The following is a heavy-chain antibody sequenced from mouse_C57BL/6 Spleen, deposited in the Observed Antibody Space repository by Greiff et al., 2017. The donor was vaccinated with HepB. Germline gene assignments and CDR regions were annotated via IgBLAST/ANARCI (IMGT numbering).Heavy chain of an antibody. CDR2: IDPSDSYT. Sequence: QVQLQQPGAELVKPGASVKLSCKASGYTFTSYWMQWVKQRPGQGLEWIGEIDPSDSYTNYNQKFKGKAILTVDTSSSTAYMQLSSLTSEDSAVYYCGSNYVAWFAYWGQGTLVTVSA. V-gene: IGHV1-50*01. D-gene: IGHD2-1*01. J-gene: IGHJ3*01. CDR3: GSNYVAWFAY. CDR1: GYTFTSYW.